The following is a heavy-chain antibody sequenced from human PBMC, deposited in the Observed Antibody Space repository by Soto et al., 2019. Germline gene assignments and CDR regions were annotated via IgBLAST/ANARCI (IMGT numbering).Heavy chain of an antibody. Sequence: GGSLRLSCAASGFTFSSYAMHWVRQAPGKGLEWVAVISYDGSNKYYADSVKGRFTISRDNSKNTLYLQMNSLRAEDTAVYYCARAERVGATYYYGMDVWGQGTTVTVSS. CDR1: GFTFSSYA. CDR2: ISYDGSNK. J-gene: IGHJ6*02. V-gene: IGHV3-30-3*01. CDR3: ARAERVGATYYYGMDV. D-gene: IGHD1-26*01.